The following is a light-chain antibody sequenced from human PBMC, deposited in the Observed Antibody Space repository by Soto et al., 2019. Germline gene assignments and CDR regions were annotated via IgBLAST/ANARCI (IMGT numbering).Light chain of an antibody. CDR3: QQYGGSPMYT. CDR1: ESLTSNY. J-gene: IGKJ2*01. Sequence: EIVLTQSPGTLPLSPGERATLSCRASESLTSNYLAWYQQKPGQAPRLLIYGASSRATGIPDRFSGSGSGTDFTLTISRLEPEDSAVYYCQQYGGSPMYTFGPGTKLEIK. V-gene: IGKV3-20*01. CDR2: GAS.